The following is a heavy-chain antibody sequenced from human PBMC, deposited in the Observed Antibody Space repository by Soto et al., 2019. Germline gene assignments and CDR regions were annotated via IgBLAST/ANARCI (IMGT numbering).Heavy chain of an antibody. CDR2: INHSGRV. CDR3: STRAYDTNGYYRFDP. V-gene: IGHV4-34*01. J-gene: IGHJ5*01. D-gene: IGHD3-22*01. CDR1: GGSFSGHS. Sequence: SETLSLTCAVYGGSFSGHSWTWIRQSPGKGLEWIGDINHSGRVNYSPSLKSRVTISLDTSKTQFSLTLSAVTAADTAMYYCSTRAYDTNGYYRFDPWGQGTLVTVSS.